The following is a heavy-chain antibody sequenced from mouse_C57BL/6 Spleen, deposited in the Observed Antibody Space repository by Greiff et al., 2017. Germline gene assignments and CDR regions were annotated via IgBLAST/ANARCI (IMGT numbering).Heavy chain of an antibody. D-gene: IGHD1-1*01. V-gene: IGHV1-9*01. CDR2: ILPGSGST. J-gene: IGHJ2*01. Sequence: VKLMESGAELMKPGASVKLSCKATGYTFTGYWIEWVKQRPGHGLEWIGEILPGSGSTNYNEKLKGKATFTADTSSNTAYMQLSSLTTEDSSIYDCARRGYYGSSYVFDYWGQGTTLTVSS. CDR3: ARRGYYGSSYVFDY. CDR1: GYTFTGYW.